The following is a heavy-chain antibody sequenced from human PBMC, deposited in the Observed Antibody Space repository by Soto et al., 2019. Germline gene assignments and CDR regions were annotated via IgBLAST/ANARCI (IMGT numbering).Heavy chain of an antibody. CDR1: GFTFSSYG. V-gene: IGHV3-30*18. CDR3: AKEGGLSGSYYISSSYYFDY. Sequence: QVQLVESGGGVVPPGRSLRLSCVASGFTFSSYGMHGVRQAPGKGLEWVAIISYDGSNTYYADSVKGRFTISRDNSKNTLYLQMNSLRAEDTSVYYCAKEGGLSGSYYISSSYYFDYWGQGTLVTVSS. CDR2: ISYDGSNT. J-gene: IGHJ4*02. D-gene: IGHD1-26*01.